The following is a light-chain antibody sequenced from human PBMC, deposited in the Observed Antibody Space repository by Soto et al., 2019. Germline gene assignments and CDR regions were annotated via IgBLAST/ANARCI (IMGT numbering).Light chain of an antibody. J-gene: IGKJ1*01. CDR2: DVS. Sequence: EIVLTQSPGTLSLSPGERAALSCRASRSLSSTSLAWYQHRPGQAPRLLIYDVSSRATGIPDRFSGSGSGTYFTLTINRLEPDDFAVYYFQQYGSSPRTFGQGTKVEIK. CDR1: RSLSSTS. CDR3: QQYGSSPRT. V-gene: IGKV3-20*01.